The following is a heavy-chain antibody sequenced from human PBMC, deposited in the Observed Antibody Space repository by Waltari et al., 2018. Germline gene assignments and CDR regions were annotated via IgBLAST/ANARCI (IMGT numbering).Heavy chain of an antibody. CDR2: CSVRGRRT. Sequence: EVQLLESGGGLVQPGGSLRLSCVASGFIFSNYAMTWVRQAPGKGLEWVSSCSVRGRRTYYADSVKGRFTISRDNSKNTLYLQVDSLRAQDTAVYYCGRDPNGDYVGAFDFWGQGTMVTVSS. CDR3: GRDPNGDYVGAFDF. D-gene: IGHD4-17*01. V-gene: IGHV3-23*01. J-gene: IGHJ3*01. CDR1: GFIFSNYA.